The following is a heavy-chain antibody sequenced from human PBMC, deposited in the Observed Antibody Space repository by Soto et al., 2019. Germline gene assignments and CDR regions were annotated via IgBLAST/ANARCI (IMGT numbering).Heavy chain of an antibody. Sequence: ASAKVSCKASGYTFTSYAMHWVRQAPGQRLEWMGWINAGNGNTKYSQKFQGRVTITRDTSASTAYMELSSLRSEDMAVYCCARGISSYYDFWSGSQPLDYWGQGTLVTVSS. CDR3: ARGISSYYDFWSGSQPLDY. CDR2: INAGNGNT. J-gene: IGHJ4*02. D-gene: IGHD3-3*01. V-gene: IGHV1-3*01. CDR1: GYTFTSYA.